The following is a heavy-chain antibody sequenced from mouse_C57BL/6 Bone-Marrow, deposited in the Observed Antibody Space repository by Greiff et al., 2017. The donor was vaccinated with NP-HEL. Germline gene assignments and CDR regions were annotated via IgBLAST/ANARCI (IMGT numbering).Heavy chain of an antibody. CDR3: ARDLYYDYFAY. CDR2: IDPSDSYT. J-gene: IGHJ3*01. V-gene: IGHV1-69*01. D-gene: IGHD2-4*01. Sequence: VQLQQPGAELVMPGASVKLSCTASGYTFTSYWMHWVKQRPGQGLEWIGEIDPSDSYTNYNQKFKGKSTLTVDKSSSTAYMQLSSLTSEDSAVYYCARDLYYDYFAYWGQGTLVTVSA. CDR1: GYTFTSYW.